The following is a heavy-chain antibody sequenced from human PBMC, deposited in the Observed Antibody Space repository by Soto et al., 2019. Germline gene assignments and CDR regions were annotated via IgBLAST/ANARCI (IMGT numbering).Heavy chain of an antibody. V-gene: IGHV4-38-2*01. J-gene: IGHJ4*02. Sequence: PSETLSLTCAVSGYSISTGFNWAWIRQPPGKGLEWIGSIYHSGSTYYNLSLKSRVTISSDASKNQISLKLSSVTAADTAVYYCARLPGGTAPRPDYWGQGTMVTVSS. CDR3: ARLPGGTAPRPDY. D-gene: IGHD6-6*01. CDR2: IYHSGST. CDR1: GYSISTGFN.